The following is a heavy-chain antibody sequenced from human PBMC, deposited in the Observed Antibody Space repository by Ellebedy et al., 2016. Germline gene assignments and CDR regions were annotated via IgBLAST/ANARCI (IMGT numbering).Heavy chain of an antibody. CDR3: ARVAQYSSGWGDFDY. Sequence: GGSLRLXCAASGFTFSSYSMNWVRQAPGKGLEWVSYISSSSSTIYYADSVKGRFTISRDNSKNTVYLQMNSLRAEDTAVYYCARVAQYSSGWGDFDYWGQGTLVTVSS. J-gene: IGHJ4*02. V-gene: IGHV3-48*01. D-gene: IGHD6-19*01. CDR2: ISSSSSTI. CDR1: GFTFSSYS.